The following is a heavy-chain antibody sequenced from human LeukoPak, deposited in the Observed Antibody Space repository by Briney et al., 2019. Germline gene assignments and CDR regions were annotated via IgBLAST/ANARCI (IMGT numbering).Heavy chain of an antibody. CDR3: ARHDSSGTTLLHDAFDI. CDR1: GGSISSGGYS. Sequence: PSETLSLTCAVSGGSISSGGYSWSWIRQPPGKGLEWIGYIYHSGSTYYNPSLKSRVTISVDRSKNQFSLKLSSVTAADTAVYYCARHDSSGTTLLHDAFDIWGQGTMVTVSS. V-gene: IGHV4-30-2*01. CDR2: IYHSGST. J-gene: IGHJ3*02. D-gene: IGHD3-22*01.